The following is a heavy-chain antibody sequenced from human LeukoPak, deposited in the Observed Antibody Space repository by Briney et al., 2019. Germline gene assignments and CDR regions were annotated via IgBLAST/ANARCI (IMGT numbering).Heavy chain of an antibody. J-gene: IGHJ4*01. D-gene: IGHD3/OR15-3a*01. V-gene: IGHV3-74*01. CDR2: INSDGRST. Sequence: PGGSLRLSCAASGFSFSSYWMHWVRQAPGKGLVWVSLINSDGRSTIYADSVRGRFTISRDNAKNTLYLQMNSLRAEDTAVYYCARDGLVTTPFDYWGHGTLVTVSS. CDR3: ARDGLVTTPFDY. CDR1: GFSFSSYW.